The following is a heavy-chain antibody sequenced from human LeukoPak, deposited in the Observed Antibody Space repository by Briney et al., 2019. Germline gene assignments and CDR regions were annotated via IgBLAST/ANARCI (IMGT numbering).Heavy chain of an antibody. CDR3: VRDYYDSSGQGDDAFDI. CDR2: ISSSGSTI. D-gene: IGHD3-22*01. V-gene: IGHV3-11*01. CDR1: GFTFSDYY. J-gene: IGHJ3*02. Sequence: GGSLRLSCAASGFTFSDYYMNWIRQAPGKGLEWVSYISSSGSTIYYADSVKGRFTVSRDNAKNSLFLQMNSLRVEDTAVYYCVRDYYDSSGQGDDAFDIWGQGTMVTVSS.